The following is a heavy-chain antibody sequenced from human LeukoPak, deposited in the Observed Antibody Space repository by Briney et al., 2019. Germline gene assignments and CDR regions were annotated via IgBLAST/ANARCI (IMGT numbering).Heavy chain of an antibody. CDR2: ISSSSTTI. CDR3: ARGSDYLFDC. J-gene: IGHJ4*02. V-gene: IGHV3-48*01. D-gene: IGHD4-17*01. Sequence: GGSLRLSCAAPGFTFSSYNMNWVRQAPGKGLEWVSCISSSSTTIYYADSVKGRFTVSRDNAKNSLYLQMNSLRVEDTAVYYCARGSDYLFDCWGQGTLVTVSS. CDR1: GFTFSSYN.